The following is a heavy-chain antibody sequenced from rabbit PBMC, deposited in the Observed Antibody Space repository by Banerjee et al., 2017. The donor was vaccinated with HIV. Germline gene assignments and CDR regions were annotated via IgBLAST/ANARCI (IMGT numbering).Heavy chain of an antibody. CDR3: ARSDYTGYVYGYVFNL. D-gene: IGHD6-1*01. V-gene: IGHV1S45*01. CDR2: IYSGDDST. CDR1: GFSFSSGYD. Sequence: QEQLVESGGGLVKPEGSLTLTCTASGFSFSSGYDMCWVRQAPGKGLEWIACIYSGDDSTYYASWAKGRFTISKTSSTTVTLQMTSLTAADTATYFCARSDYTGYVYGYVFNLWGPGTLVTVS. J-gene: IGHJ4*01.